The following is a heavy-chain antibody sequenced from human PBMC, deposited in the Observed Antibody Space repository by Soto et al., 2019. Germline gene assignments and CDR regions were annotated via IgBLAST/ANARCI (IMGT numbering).Heavy chain of an antibody. CDR1: ADSEFTFSDEY. CDR2: ISYSGYT. Sequence: LRLSCAVSADSEFTFSDEYMDWVRQAPGKGLEWIGFISYSGYTSYTPSLKSRVTISLDTSKTQFSLKLSSVTAADTAVYYCARALSGYDSEIDSWGQGTLVTVSS. D-gene: IGHD5-12*01. J-gene: IGHJ4*02. CDR3: ARALSGYDSEIDS. V-gene: IGHV4-30-4*08.